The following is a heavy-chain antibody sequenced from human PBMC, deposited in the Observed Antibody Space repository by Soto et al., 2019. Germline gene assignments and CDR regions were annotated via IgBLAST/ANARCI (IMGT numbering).Heavy chain of an antibody. CDR2: IYYSGST. J-gene: IGHJ6*03. V-gene: IGHV4-39*01. D-gene: IGHD4-17*01. Sequence: SETLSLTCTVSGGSISSSIYYWGWIRQPPGKGLEWIGSIYYSGSTYYNPSLKSRVTISVDTSKNQFSLKLSSVTAADTAVYYCARHLRARRTVTTYYYYYYMDVWGKGTTVTVSS. CDR3: ARHLRARRTVTTYYYYYYMDV. CDR1: GGSISSSIYY.